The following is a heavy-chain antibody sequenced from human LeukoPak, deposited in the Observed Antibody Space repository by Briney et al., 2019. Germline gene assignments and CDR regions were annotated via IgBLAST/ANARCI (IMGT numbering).Heavy chain of an antibody. J-gene: IGHJ3*02. CDR1: GYTFTSYD. CDR2: MNPNSGNT. D-gene: IGHD3-9*01. Sequence: ASVKVSCKASGYTFTSYDINWVRQATGQGLEWMGWMNPNSGNTGYAQKFQGRVTITRNTSISTAYMELSSLRSEDTAVYYCARKRADSRYFDWLSGDAFDIWGQGTMVTVSS. CDR3: ARKRADSRYFDWLSGDAFDI. V-gene: IGHV1-8*03.